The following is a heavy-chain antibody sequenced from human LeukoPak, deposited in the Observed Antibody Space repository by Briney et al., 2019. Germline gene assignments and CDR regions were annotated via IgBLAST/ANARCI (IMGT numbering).Heavy chain of an antibody. Sequence: GGSLRLSCAASGFTFSSYAMSWVRRAPGKGLEWVSAISGSGGSTYYADSVKGRFTISRDNSKNTLYLQMNSLRAEDTAVYYCAKDIFEGGFLLSLGAFDIWGQGTMVTVSS. J-gene: IGHJ3*02. V-gene: IGHV3-23*01. CDR1: GFTFSSYA. CDR2: ISGSGGST. D-gene: IGHD1-26*01. CDR3: AKDIFEGGFLLSLGAFDI.